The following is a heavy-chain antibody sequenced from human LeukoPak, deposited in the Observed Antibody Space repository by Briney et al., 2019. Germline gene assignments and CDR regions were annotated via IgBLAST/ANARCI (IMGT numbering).Heavy chain of an antibody. Sequence: ASVKVTCKASGYTFTGYYMHWVRQAPGQGLEWMGWMNPNSGNTGYAQKFQGRVTMTRNTSISTAYMELSSLRSEDTAVYYCARGVLYYYGSGSTDYYYGMDVWGQGTTVTVSS. CDR2: MNPNSGNT. D-gene: IGHD3-10*01. J-gene: IGHJ6*02. V-gene: IGHV1-8*02. CDR1: GYTFTGYY. CDR3: ARGVLYYYGSGSTDYYYGMDV.